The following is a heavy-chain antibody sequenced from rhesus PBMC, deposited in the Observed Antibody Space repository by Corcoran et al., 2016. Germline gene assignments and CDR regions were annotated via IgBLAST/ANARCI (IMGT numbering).Heavy chain of an antibody. V-gene: IGHV4-169*01. CDR1: GGSISRIY. CDR2: IYGSGSRT. J-gene: IGHJ4*01. CDR3: ARWSSGWIDY. D-gene: IGHD6-31*01. Sequence: QLQLQESGPGLVKPSETLSVTCAVSGGSISRIYWRLIRQAPGKGLEWIGYIYGSGSRTNYNPSRKSRVTLSVDTAKNQLALKLSSVTTADTAVYYCARWSSGWIDYWGQGVLVTVSS.